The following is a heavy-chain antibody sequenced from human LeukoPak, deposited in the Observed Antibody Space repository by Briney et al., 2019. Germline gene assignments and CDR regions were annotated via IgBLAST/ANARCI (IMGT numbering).Heavy chain of an antibody. Sequence: GSSVKVSCKASGGTFSSYAISWVRQAPGQGLEWVGGIIPIFGTANYAQKFQGRVTITADESTSTAYMELSSLRSEDTAVYYCAREGPATAPFGYWGQGTLVTVSS. CDR1: GGTFSSYA. V-gene: IGHV1-69*01. J-gene: IGHJ4*02. D-gene: IGHD2-2*01. CDR3: AREGPATAPFGY. CDR2: IIPIFGTA.